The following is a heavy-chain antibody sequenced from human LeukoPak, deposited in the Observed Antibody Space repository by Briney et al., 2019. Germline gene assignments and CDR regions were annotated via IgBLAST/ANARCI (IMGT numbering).Heavy chain of an antibody. V-gene: IGHV3-33*01. CDR1: GFTFSSYG. Sequence: GGSLRLSCAASGFTFSSYGMHWVRQAPGKGLEWLAVIWYDGSNKYYADSVKGRFTISRDNSKNTLYLQMNSLRAEDTAVYYCARAGLYCSGGSCYSACDYWGQGTLVTVSS. D-gene: IGHD2-15*01. CDR2: IWYDGSNK. CDR3: ARAGLYCSGGSCYSACDY. J-gene: IGHJ4*02.